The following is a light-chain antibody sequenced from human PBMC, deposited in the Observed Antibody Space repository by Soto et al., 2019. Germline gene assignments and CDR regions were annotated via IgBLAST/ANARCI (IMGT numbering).Light chain of an antibody. V-gene: IGKV1-9*01. CDR2: AAS. J-gene: IGKJ3*01. CDR1: QGISSY. CDR3: QQLNSYSRVFT. Sequence: DIQLTQSPSFLSASVGDRVTITCRASQGISSYLAWYQQKPGKAPKLLIYAASTLQSGVPSRFSGSGSGTEFTLTSNSLQPEDFATYYCQQLNSYSRVFTFGPGTKVDIK.